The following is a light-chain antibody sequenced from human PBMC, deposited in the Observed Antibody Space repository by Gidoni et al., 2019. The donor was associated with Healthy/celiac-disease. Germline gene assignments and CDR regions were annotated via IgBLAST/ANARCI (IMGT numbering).Light chain of an antibody. CDR3: QQRSNWPSLT. Sequence: EIVLTQSPATLSLSPGERATLSCRASQSVSSYLAWYQQKPGQAPRLLTYDASNRATGIPARFSGSGSGTDFTLTISSLEPEDFAVYYCQQRSNWPSLTFGGXTKVEIK. CDR1: QSVSSY. J-gene: IGKJ4*01. CDR2: DAS. V-gene: IGKV3-11*01.